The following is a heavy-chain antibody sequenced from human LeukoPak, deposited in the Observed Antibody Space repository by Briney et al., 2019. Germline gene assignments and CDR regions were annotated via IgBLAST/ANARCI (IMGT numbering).Heavy chain of an antibody. CDR1: GGSISSYY. CDR3: ARVMDILTGYSYFDY. D-gene: IGHD3-9*01. Sequence: SETLSLTCTVSGGSISSYYWSWIRQPPGKGLEWIGYIHYSGSTNYNPSLKSRVTISVDTSKNQFSLKLSSVTAADTAVYYCARVMDILTGYSYFDYWGQGTLVTVSS. V-gene: IGHV4-59*01. CDR2: IHYSGST. J-gene: IGHJ4*02.